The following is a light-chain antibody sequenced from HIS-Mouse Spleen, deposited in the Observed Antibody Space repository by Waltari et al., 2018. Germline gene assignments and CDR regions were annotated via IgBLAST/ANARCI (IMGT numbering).Light chain of an antibody. CDR2: DDS. V-gene: IGLV3-21*03. Sequence: SYVLTQPPSVSVAPGKPARITCGGNNIGRKSVHWYQQKPGQAHGLVVYDDSDRPSGIPERFSGSNSGNTATLTISRVEAGDEADYYCQVWDSSSDHYVFGTGTKVTVL. J-gene: IGLJ1*01. CDR1: NIGRKS. CDR3: QVWDSSSDHYV.